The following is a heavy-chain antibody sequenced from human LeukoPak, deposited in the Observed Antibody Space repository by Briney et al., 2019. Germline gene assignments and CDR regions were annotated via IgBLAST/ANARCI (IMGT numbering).Heavy chain of an antibody. CDR3: AGLGTYYYGSGSYYMAFDY. CDR2: IIPIFGTA. V-gene: IGHV1-69*13. J-gene: IGHJ4*02. Sequence: ASVKVSCKASGGTFSSYAISWVRQAPGQGLEWMGGIIPIFGTANYAQKFQGRVTITADESTSTAYMELSSLRSEDTAMYYCAGLGTYYYGSGSYYMAFDYWGQGTLVTVSS. D-gene: IGHD3-10*01. CDR1: GGTFSSYA.